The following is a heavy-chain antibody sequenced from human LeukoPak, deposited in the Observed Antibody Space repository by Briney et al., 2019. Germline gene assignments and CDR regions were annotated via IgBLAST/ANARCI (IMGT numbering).Heavy chain of an antibody. V-gene: IGHV4-39*01. Sequence: SETLSLTCTVSGGSISSGSYYWGWIRQPPGKGLEWIASMYYSGTTFYGPSLKSRVTISVDTSKNQLSLKLGSVTAADTAVYYCARHPPRDGSAFDYWGQGTLVTVSS. J-gene: IGHJ4*02. CDR3: ARHPPRDGSAFDY. CDR2: MYYSGTT. CDR1: GGSISSGSYY.